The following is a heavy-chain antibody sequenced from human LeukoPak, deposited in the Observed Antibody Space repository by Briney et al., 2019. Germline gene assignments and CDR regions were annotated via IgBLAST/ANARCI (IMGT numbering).Heavy chain of an antibody. CDR1: GYSFTSYW. Sequence: GESLKISCKGSGYSFTSYWIGWVRQMPGKGLEWMGIIYPGDSDTRYSPSFQGQVTISADKSISTAYLQWSSLKASDTAMYYCARGILMVYATPKAWFDPWGQGTLVTVSS. CDR3: ARGILMVYATPKAWFDP. D-gene: IGHD2-8*01. J-gene: IGHJ5*02. V-gene: IGHV5-51*01. CDR2: IYPGDSDT.